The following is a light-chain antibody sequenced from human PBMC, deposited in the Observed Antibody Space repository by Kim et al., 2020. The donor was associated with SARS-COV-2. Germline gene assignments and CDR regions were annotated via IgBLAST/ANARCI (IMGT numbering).Light chain of an antibody. CDR3: QQYYSTPFT. Sequence: DIVMTQSPDSLALSLGERATINCKSSQSVLYSSNNKNYLAWYQQKPGQPPKLLIYWASTRESGVPDRFSGSGSGTEFTLTISSLQAEDVSVYYCQQYYSTPFTFGPGTKVDIK. CDR1: QSVLYSSNNKNY. CDR2: WAS. J-gene: IGKJ3*01. V-gene: IGKV4-1*01.